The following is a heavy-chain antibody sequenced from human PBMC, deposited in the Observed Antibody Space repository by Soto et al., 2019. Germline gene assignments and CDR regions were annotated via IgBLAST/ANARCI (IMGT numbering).Heavy chain of an antibody. CDR3: AKSAMVRGGGGFDP. V-gene: IGHV3-23*01. CDR1: RFTFSTYA. D-gene: IGHD3-10*01. CDR2: ISGSGGNT. Sequence: EVQLLESGGGLVQPGGSLRLSCAASRFTFSTYAMSWVRQAPGKGLEWVSDISGSGGNTYYADSVKGRFTISRDNSKNTLYLQMNSLRAEDPAVYYCAKSAMVRGGGGFDPWGQGTLVTVSS. J-gene: IGHJ5*02.